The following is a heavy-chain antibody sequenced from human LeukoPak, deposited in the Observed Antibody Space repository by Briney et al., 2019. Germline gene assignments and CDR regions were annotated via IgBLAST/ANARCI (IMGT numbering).Heavy chain of an antibody. CDR3: ARGPLGCSSTSCYLVSPFDY. Sequence: ASVKVSCEASGGTFSSYAISWVRQAPGQGLEWMGGIIPIFGTANYAQKFQGRVTITADESTSTAYMELSSLRSEDTAVYYCARGPLGCSSTSCYLVSPFDYWGQGTLVTVSS. CDR2: IIPIFGTA. D-gene: IGHD2-2*01. CDR1: GGTFSSYA. J-gene: IGHJ4*02. V-gene: IGHV1-69*01.